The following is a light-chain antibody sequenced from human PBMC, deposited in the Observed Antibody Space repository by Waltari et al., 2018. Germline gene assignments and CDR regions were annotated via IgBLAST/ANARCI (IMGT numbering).Light chain of an antibody. CDR3: QQRTKWVT. J-gene: IGKJ4*01. V-gene: IGKV3-11*01. CDR2: DAS. Sequence: EIVMTPSPATLSVSPGERATLCCRASQNINIYLAWYQQKPGQAPRLLIYDASNRATGVPARFSGSGSGTDFTLTISSLEPEDFAVYYCQQRTKWVTFGGGTTLDIK. CDR1: QNINIY.